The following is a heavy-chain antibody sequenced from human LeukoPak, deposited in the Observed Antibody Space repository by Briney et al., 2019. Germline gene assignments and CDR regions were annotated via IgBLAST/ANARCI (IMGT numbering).Heavy chain of an antibody. D-gene: IGHD3-22*01. Sequence: GGSLRLSCATSGFTFRTYSMNWVRQPPGKGLEWVSSISSSSSYIYYADSVKGRFTISRDNAKNSLYLQMNSLRAEDTAVYYCARDRGSGYYFFDYWGQGTLVTVSS. CDR3: ARDRGSGYYFFDY. CDR1: GFTFRTYS. V-gene: IGHV3-21*01. J-gene: IGHJ4*02. CDR2: ISSSSSYI.